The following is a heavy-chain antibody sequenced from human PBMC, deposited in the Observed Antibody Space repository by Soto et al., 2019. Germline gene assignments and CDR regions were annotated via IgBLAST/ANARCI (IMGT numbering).Heavy chain of an antibody. CDR3: AKGNSWSPALVLAI. D-gene: IGHD1-7*01. CDR1: GFTFSSYW. V-gene: IGHV3-7*03. CDR2: IKQDGSEK. J-gene: IGHJ3*02. Sequence: PGGSLRLSCAASGFTFSSYWMSWVRQAPGKGLEWVANIKQDGSEKYYVDSVKGRFTISRDSAKNTLYLQMNSLRAEDTAVYYCAKGNSWSPALVLAIWGQGTMVTVSS.